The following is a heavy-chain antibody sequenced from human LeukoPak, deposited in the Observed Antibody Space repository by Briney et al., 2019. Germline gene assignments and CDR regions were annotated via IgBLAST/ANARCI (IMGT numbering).Heavy chain of an antibody. Sequence: NPSETLSLTCNVSGASFSNYYWTWIRQPPGRELEWIGYIFYTGSTNYNPSLKSRVTMSVDTSKNQFSLRLTSVTAADTAVYFCASHRYSATYYSDYWGQGTLVTVSS. J-gene: IGHJ4*02. D-gene: IGHD1-26*01. V-gene: IGHV4-59*01. CDR2: IFYTGST. CDR1: GASFSNYY. CDR3: ASHRYSATYYSDY.